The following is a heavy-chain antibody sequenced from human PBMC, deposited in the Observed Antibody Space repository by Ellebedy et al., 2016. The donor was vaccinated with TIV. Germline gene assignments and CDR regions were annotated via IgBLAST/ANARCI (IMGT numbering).Heavy chain of an antibody. D-gene: IGHD4-23*01. CDR1: GFTFSTYS. V-gene: IGHV3-48*01. CDR3: ARDPGGNFGDY. J-gene: IGHJ4*02. CDR2: ISSGSSTI. Sequence: GGSLRLSXAASGFTFSTYSMSWVRQAPGKGLEWISYISSGSSTIYYADSVRGRFTISRDNAKNSLFLQMNSLRAEDTAVYYCARDPGGNFGDYWGQGTLVTVSS.